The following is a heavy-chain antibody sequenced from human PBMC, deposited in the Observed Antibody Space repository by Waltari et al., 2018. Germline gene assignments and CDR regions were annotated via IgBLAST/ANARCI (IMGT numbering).Heavy chain of an antibody. J-gene: IGHJ4*02. V-gene: IGHV1-3*01. CDR1: GYTFPSYA. CDR2: NNAGNGNT. CDR3: ARVGARSGWYAGD. D-gene: IGHD6-19*01. Sequence: QVQLVQSGAEVKKPGASVKVSCKASGYTFPSYAMNWVRQAPGQRLEWMGWNNAGNGNTKYSQKFQGRVTITRDTSASTAYMELSSLRSEDTAVYYCARVGARSGWYAGDWGQGTLVTVSS.